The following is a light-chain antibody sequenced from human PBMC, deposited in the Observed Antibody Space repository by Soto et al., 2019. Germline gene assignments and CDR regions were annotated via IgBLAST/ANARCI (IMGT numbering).Light chain of an antibody. CDR3: QQYGSSPLLT. CDR1: QGISSY. Sequence: AIRMTQSPSSLSASTGDRVTITCRASQGISSYLAWYQQKPGKAPKLLIYAASTLQSGVPSRFSGSGSGTDFTLTISCLQSEDFAVYHCQQYGSSPLLTFGGGTTVDIK. J-gene: IGKJ4*01. V-gene: IGKV1-8*01. CDR2: AAS.